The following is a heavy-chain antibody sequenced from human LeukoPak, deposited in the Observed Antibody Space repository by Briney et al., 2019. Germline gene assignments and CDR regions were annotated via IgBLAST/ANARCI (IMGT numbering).Heavy chain of an antibody. J-gene: IGHJ4*02. CDR3: ARGLHDRSWYGAH. Sequence: PGRSLRLSWAASGCTFSDYTMQWVRQAPGKGLEWVALLPPDGSYQYYADSLKGRFTISRDNFKTALYLQMNSLRLEDTAVYYCARGLHDRSWYGAHWGQGTLLSVSS. V-gene: IGHV3-30*04. D-gene: IGHD6-13*01. CDR2: LPPDGSYQ. CDR1: GCTFSDYT.